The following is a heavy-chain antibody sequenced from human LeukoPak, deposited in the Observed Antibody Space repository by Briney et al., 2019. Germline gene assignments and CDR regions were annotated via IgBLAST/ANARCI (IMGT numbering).Heavy chain of an antibody. CDR3: ATSAFDSGYYYPFDY. CDR2: IRYDGSNK. CDR1: GFTFSSYG. D-gene: IGHD3-22*01. V-gene: IGHV3-30*02. Sequence: GGSLRLSCAASGFTFSSYGMHWVRQAPGKGLEWVAFIRYDGSNKYYADSVKGRFTISRDNSKNTLYLQMNSLRAEDTAVYYCATSAFDSGYYYPFDYWGQGTLVTVSS. J-gene: IGHJ4*02.